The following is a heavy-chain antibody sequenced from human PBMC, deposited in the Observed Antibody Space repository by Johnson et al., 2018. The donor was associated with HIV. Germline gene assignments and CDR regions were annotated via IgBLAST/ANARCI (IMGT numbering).Heavy chain of an antibody. D-gene: IGHD5-18*01. CDR1: GFTFNTYA. Sequence: QVQLVESGGGVVQPGRSLRLSCAASGFTFNTYAMHWVRQAPGKGLEWVAVISYDGSDKYFGDSVSGRFTISRDNSKNTLYLQMKSLRSEDTAVYYCASGYSYGPDSFDIWGQGTMVTVSS. V-gene: IGHV3-30*04. CDR3: ASGYSYGPDSFDI. J-gene: IGHJ3*02. CDR2: ISYDGSDK.